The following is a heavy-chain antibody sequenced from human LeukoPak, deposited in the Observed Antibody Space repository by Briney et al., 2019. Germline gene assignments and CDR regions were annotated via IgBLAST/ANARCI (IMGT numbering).Heavy chain of an antibody. J-gene: IGHJ5*02. CDR2: INPNSGGT. CDR3: ARERGVTELYLFDP. Sequence: EASVKVSCKASGYTFTGYYMHWVRQAPGQGLEWMGWINPNSGGTNYAQKFQGRVTMTRDTSISTAYMELSRLRSDDTAVYYCARERGVTELYLFDPWGQGTLVTVSS. V-gene: IGHV1-2*02. D-gene: IGHD3-10*01. CDR1: GYTFTGYY.